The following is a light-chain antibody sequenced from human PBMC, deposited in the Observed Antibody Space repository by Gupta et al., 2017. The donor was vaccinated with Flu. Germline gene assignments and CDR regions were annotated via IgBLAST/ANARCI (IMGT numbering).Light chain of an antibody. CDR3: QQYDILPLT. Sequence: PSSLSASVGDRVTITCQASQDISTYLNWYQQKPGKAPKLLIYDASNLETGVPSRFSGSGSGTTFSFTVSSLQSEDIATYYCQQYDILPLTFGGGTKVEIK. CDR2: DAS. J-gene: IGKJ4*01. CDR1: QDISTY. V-gene: IGKV1-33*01.